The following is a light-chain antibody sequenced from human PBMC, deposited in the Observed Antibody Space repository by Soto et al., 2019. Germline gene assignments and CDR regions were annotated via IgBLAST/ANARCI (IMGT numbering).Light chain of an antibody. CDR1: QSINTW. Sequence: DIQMTQSPSTLSASIGDRVTITCRAIQSINTWLAWYQQKPGRAPKILIYDASSLESGVPSRFSGSGSGTQFTLTIRSLQHDDFATYYCQQYNVSPMYTFCPGTKLEIK. CDR2: DAS. CDR3: QQYNVSPMYT. V-gene: IGKV1-5*01. J-gene: IGKJ2*01.